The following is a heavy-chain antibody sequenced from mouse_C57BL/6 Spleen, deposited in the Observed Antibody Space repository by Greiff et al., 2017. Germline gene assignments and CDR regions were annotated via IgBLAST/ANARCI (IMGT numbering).Heavy chain of an antibody. J-gene: IGHJ2*01. CDR3: ARDEYFDY. CDR2: ISDGGSYT. CDR1: GFTFSSYA. Sequence: EVKLVESGGGLVKPGGSLKLSCAASGFTFSSYAMSWVRQTPEKRLEWVETISDGGSYTYYPDNVKGRFTFARDNARNNLYLQMSHLKSEDTAMYYCARDEYFDYWGQGTTLTVSS. V-gene: IGHV5-4*01.